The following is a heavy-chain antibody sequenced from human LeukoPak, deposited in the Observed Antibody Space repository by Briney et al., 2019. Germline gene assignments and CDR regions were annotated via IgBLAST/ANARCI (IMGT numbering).Heavy chain of an antibody. V-gene: IGHV1-24*01. D-gene: IGHD3-10*01. J-gene: IGHJ4*02. CDR1: GYTLTELS. Sequence: ASVKVSCKVSGYTLTELSMHWVRQAPGKGVEWMGGFYPEDGETIYAQKFQGRVTITEDTSTDTAYMELSSLRSEDTAVYYCASLRGVAFDYWGQGTLVTVSS. CDR2: FYPEDGET. CDR3: ASLRGVAFDY.